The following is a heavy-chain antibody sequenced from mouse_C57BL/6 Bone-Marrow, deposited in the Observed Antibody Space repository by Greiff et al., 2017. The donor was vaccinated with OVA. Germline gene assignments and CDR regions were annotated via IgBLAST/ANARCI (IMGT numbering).Heavy chain of an antibody. V-gene: IGHV1-67*01. CDR2: ISTYYGDA. CDR3: ARKRGMVTTETAYYFDY. D-gene: IGHD2-2*01. Sequence: QVQLKQSGPELVRPGVSVKISCKGSGYTFTDYAMHWVKQSHAKSLEWIGVISTYYGDASYNQKFKDKATMTVDKSSSTAYMELARLTSEDSAVYYCARKRGMVTTETAYYFDYWGQGTTLTVSS. J-gene: IGHJ2*01. CDR1: GYTFTDYA.